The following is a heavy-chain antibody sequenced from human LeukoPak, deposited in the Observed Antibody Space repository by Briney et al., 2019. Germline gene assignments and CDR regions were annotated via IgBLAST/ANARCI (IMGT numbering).Heavy chain of an antibody. CDR1: GGPISSSNYS. J-gene: IGHJ5*02. Sequence: ASETLSLTCTVSGGPISSSNYSWGWIRQPPGKGLEWIGSIYYSGSTYYNPSLKSRVTISVDTSKNQLSLKLTSVTAADTAVYYCARGRGGKGADWFDPWGQGTLVTVSS. CDR2: IYYSGST. D-gene: IGHD4-23*01. CDR3: ARGRGGKGADWFDP. V-gene: IGHV4-39*01.